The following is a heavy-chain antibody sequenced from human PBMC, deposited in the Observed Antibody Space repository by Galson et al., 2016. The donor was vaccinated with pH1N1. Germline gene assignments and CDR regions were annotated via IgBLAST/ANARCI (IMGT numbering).Heavy chain of an antibody. V-gene: IGHV4-59*06. Sequence: TLSLTCTVSAGSISSQYWSWIRQHPGKGLEWIGYIYYSGSTYYNPSLKSRVTISVDTSKNQFSLKLSSVTAADTAVYYCARERRIRDLGIGNWFDPWGQGTLVTVSS. CDR1: AGSISSQY. J-gene: IGHJ5*02. CDR2: IYYSGST. D-gene: IGHD3-10*01. CDR3: ARERRIRDLGIGNWFDP.